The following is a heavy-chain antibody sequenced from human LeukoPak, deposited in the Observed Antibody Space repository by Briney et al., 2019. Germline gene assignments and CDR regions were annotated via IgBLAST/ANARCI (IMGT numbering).Heavy chain of an antibody. V-gene: IGHV1-2*02. J-gene: IGHJ4*02. CDR2: INPNSGGT. D-gene: IGHD3-3*01. CDR1: GYTFTCYY. Sequence: ASVKVSCKASGYTFTCYYMHWVRQAPGQGLEWMGWINPNSGGTNYAQKFQGRVTMTRDTSISTAYMELSRLRSDDTAVYYCARGGGRITIFGVVISSFDYWGQGTLVTVSS. CDR3: ARGGGRITIFGVVISSFDY.